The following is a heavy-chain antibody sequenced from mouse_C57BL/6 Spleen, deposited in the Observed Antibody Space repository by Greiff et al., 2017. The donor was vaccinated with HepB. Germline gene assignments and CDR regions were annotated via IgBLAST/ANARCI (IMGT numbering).Heavy chain of an antibody. Sequence: VQLVESGAELVRPGASVTLSCKASGYTFTDYEMHWVKQTPVHGLEWIGAIDPETGGTAYNQKFKGKAILTADKSSSTAYMELRSLTSEDSAVYYCTRPHTTVVPHFDYWGQGTTLTVSS. CDR1: GYTFTDYE. J-gene: IGHJ2*01. CDR3: TRPHTTVVPHFDY. D-gene: IGHD1-1*01. V-gene: IGHV1-15*01. CDR2: IDPETGGT.